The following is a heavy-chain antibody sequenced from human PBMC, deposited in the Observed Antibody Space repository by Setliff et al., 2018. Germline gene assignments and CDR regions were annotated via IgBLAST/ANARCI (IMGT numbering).Heavy chain of an antibody. CDR3: ARRAFIETITGYCFDL. CDR2: ISPHTGNT. J-gene: IGHJ4*02. V-gene: IGHV1-2*02. D-gene: IGHD1-20*01. Sequence: ASVKVSCKASGYNFPDYYLHWVRQAPGQGLEWMGWISPHTGNTQYAQNFQGRVTMTRDTSITTAYMELSSLRSNDTALYYCARRAFIETITGYCFDLWGQGTQVTVSS. CDR1: GYNFPDYY.